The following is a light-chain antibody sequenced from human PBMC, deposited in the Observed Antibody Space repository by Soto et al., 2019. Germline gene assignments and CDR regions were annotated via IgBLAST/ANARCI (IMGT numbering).Light chain of an antibody. CDR3: SSYAGSNNFCV. CDR2: EVS. J-gene: IGLJ1*01. V-gene: IGLV2-8*01. Sequence: QSVLTQPPSASGSPGQSVTISCTGTSSDVGGYNYVSWYQQHPGKATKLMIYEVSKRPSGVPDRFSGSKSGNTASMTVSGLQAEDEADYYCSSYAGSNNFCVFGTGTKVTVL. CDR1: SSDVGGYNY.